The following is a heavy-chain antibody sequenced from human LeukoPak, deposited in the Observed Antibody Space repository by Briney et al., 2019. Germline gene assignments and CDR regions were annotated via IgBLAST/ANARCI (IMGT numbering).Heavy chain of an antibody. CDR1: GGSISSSSYY. V-gene: IGHV4-39*01. CDR3: VGGVGYYYDSSGYYPFDY. D-gene: IGHD3-22*01. Sequence: PSETLSLTCTVSGGSISSSSYYWGWIRQPSGKGLEWIGSIYYSGSTYYNPSLKSRVTISVDTSKNQFSLKLSSVTAADTAVYYCVGGVGYYYDSSGYYPFDYWGQGTLVTVSS. CDR2: IYYSGST. J-gene: IGHJ4*02.